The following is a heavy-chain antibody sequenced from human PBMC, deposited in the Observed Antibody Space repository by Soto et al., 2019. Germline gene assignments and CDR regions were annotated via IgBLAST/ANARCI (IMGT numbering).Heavy chain of an antibody. V-gene: IGHV1-2*04. CDR1: GYTFTGYY. CDR3: ARGPPGTDQYYYYYMDV. D-gene: IGHD3-10*01. CDR2: INPNSGGT. J-gene: IGHJ6*03. Sequence: ASVKVSCKASGYTFTGYYMHWVRQAPGQGLEWMGWINPNSGGTNYAQKFQGWVTMTRDTSISTAYMELSRLRSDDTAVYYCARGPPGTDQYYYYYMDVWGKGTTVTVSS.